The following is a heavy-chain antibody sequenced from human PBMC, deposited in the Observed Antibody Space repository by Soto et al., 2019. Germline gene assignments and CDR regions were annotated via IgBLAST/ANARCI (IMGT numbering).Heavy chain of an antibody. CDR2: IKSKTDGETT. V-gene: IGHV3-15*01. CDR3: TTEIEYYDILTGYYNSYGMDV. D-gene: IGHD3-9*01. Sequence: GGSLRLSCAASGFSFSNAWMSWLRQAPGKGLEWVGRIKSKTDGETTDYAAPVKGRFTISRDDSKNTLSLQMKSLQTEDTAMYYCTTEIEYYDILTGYYNSYGMDVWGQGTTVTVSS. CDR1: GFSFSNAW. J-gene: IGHJ6*02.